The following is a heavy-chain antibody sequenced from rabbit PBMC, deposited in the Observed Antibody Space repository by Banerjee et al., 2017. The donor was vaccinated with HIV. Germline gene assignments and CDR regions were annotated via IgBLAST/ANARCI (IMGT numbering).Heavy chain of an antibody. Sequence: QEQLEESGGDLVKPEGSLTLTCTGSGFSFSSNYWICWVRQAPGKGLEWIGYIDPIFGSTYYATWVDGRFTISSHNAQNTLYLQLNSLTAADTATYFCARGYDDYDARLDLWGPGTSSPS. CDR1: GFSFSSNYW. J-gene: IGHJ3*01. D-gene: IGHD2-1*01. CDR2: IDPIFGST. CDR3: ARGYDDYDARLDL. V-gene: IGHV1S45*01.